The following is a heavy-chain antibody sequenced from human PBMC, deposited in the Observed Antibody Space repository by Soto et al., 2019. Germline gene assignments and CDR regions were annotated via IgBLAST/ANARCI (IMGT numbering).Heavy chain of an antibody. D-gene: IGHD6-13*01. J-gene: IGHJ6*04. CDR2: IYSGGST. Sequence: EVQLVESGGGLIQPGGSLRLSCAASGFTVSSNYMSWVRQAPGKGLECVSVIYSGGSTYYEDSVKGRFTISRDNSKSTLYLQMNSLSAEEMAVYYCARYRGYEYSWYCSPRSAYYYGMDVCGKGTTVTFSS. CDR1: GFTVSSNY. V-gene: IGHV3-53*01. CDR3: ARYRGYEYSWYCSPRSAYYYGMDV.